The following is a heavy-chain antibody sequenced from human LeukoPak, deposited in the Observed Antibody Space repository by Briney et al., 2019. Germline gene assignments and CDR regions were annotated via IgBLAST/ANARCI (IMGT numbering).Heavy chain of an antibody. CDR3: AKDRRGSYTFDY. Sequence: GGSLRLSCAASGFTFSSYGMHWVRQAPGKGLEGVAFIRYDGSNKYYADSVKGRFTISRDNSKNTLYLQMNSLRAEDTAVYYCAKDRRGSYTFDYWGQGTLVTVSS. V-gene: IGHV3-30*02. J-gene: IGHJ4*02. D-gene: IGHD1-26*01. CDR2: IRYDGSNK. CDR1: GFTFSSYG.